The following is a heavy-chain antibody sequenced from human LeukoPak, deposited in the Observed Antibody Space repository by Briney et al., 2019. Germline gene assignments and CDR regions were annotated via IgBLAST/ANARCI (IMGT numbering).Heavy chain of an antibody. CDR2: ISAYSGNT. Sequence: ASVKVSCKASGYTFTSYGISWVRQAPGQGLEWMGWISAYSGNTNYAQKLQGRVTMTTDTSTSTAYMELRSLRSDDTAVYYCARDTGPINYYDSSGYYPESFDYWGQGTLVTVSS. D-gene: IGHD3-22*01. J-gene: IGHJ4*02. CDR1: GYTFTSYG. CDR3: ARDTGPINYYDSSGYYPESFDY. V-gene: IGHV1-18*01.